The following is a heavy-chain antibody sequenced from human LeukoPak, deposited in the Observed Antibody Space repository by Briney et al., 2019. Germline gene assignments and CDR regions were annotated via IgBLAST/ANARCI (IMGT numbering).Heavy chain of an antibody. J-gene: IGHJ4*02. CDR3: ARGHSCSSFDY. V-gene: IGHV3-21*06. D-gene: IGHD6-13*01. CDR1: GFTFTTYT. CDR2: ITSSCSYI. Sequence: GGSVRLSCAASGFTFTTYTTNWVRQAPGKGLEWVSSITSSCSYIYYADSVKGRVTISRDSAKNSLYLQMNSLRAEDTAVYYCARGHSCSSFDYWGQGTLVTVSS.